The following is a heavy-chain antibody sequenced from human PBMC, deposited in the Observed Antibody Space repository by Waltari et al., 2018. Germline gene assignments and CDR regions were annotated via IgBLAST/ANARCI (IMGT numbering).Heavy chain of an antibody. CDR1: RRSLRHNNYY. V-gene: IGHV4-39*07. CDR3: VRGYPDIVATISDY. CDR2: FYKSGTT. D-gene: IGHD5-12*01. Sequence: QLQLQESGPGLVQPSETLSLTCTVSRRSLRHNNYYWGWVRQPPGKGLEWIGSFYKSGTTYYNPSLKSRVTISVDTSNNQFSLKLNSVTAADTAVYYCVRGYPDIVATISDYWGQGTLVIVSS. J-gene: IGHJ4*02.